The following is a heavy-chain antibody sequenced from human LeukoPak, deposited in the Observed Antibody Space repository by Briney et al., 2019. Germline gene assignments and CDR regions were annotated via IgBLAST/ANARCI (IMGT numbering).Heavy chain of an antibody. Sequence: SETLSLTCTVSGGSISSYYWSWIRQPPGKGLEWIGYIYYSGSTNYNPSLKSRVTISVDTSKNQFSLKLSSVTAADTAVYYCARGGVWFGELYFDYWGQGTLVTVSS. CDR2: IYYSGST. D-gene: IGHD3-10*01. CDR3: ARGGVWFGELYFDY. J-gene: IGHJ4*02. CDR1: GGSISSYY. V-gene: IGHV4-59*01.